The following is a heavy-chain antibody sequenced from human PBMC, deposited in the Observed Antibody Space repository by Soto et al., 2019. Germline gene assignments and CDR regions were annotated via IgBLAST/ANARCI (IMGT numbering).Heavy chain of an antibody. CDR2: INHSGGT. CDR3: ARGAAARPALFDY. V-gene: IGHV4-34*01. CDR1: GGSFSGYY. J-gene: IGHJ4*02. Sequence: SETLSLTCAVYGGSFSGYYWSWIRQPPGKGLEWIGEINHSGGTNYNPSLKSRVTISVDTPKNQFSLKLSSVTAADTAVYYCARGAAARPALFDYWGQGTLVTVSS. D-gene: IGHD6-6*01.